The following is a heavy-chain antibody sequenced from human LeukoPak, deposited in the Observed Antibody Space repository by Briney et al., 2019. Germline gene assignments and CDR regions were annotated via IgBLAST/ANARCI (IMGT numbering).Heavy chain of an antibody. CDR1: GGSFSGYY. CDR3: ARAWLVGYDILTGYYNYYYYGMDV. Sequence: SETLSLTCAVYGGSFSGYYWSWIRQPPGKGLEWSGEINHSGSTNYNPSLKSRVTISVDTSKNQFSLKLSSVTAADTAVYYCARAWLVGYDILTGYYNYYYYGMDVWGQGTTVTVSS. J-gene: IGHJ6*02. D-gene: IGHD3-9*01. V-gene: IGHV4-34*01. CDR2: INHSGST.